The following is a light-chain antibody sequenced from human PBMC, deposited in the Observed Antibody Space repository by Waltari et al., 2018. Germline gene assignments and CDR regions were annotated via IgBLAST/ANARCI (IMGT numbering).Light chain of an antibody. V-gene: IGKV3-11*01. CDR2: DAS. CDR1: QTIYNY. J-gene: IGKJ1*01. CDR3: QHRNNWPWT. Sequence: EVVLTQSPATLSLSPGERATLSCRASQTIYNYLAWYQQKPGQAPRLLIYDASNMATGIPDRFSGSGSGTDFTLIISRLEPEDFVVYYCQHRNNWPWTFGQGSKVEIK.